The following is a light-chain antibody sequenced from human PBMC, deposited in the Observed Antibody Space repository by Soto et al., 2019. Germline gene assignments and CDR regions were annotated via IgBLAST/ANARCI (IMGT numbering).Light chain of an antibody. Sequence: QSVLTQPASVSGSPGQSITISCTGTSSDIGDYNYVSWYQQHPGKAPKLMIYEVTNRPSGVSYRFSGSKSGNTASLTISGLPAEDEADYFCSSYTSTSTLHYVFGTGTKLTVL. CDR2: EVT. J-gene: IGLJ1*01. V-gene: IGLV2-14*01. CDR1: SSDIGDYNY. CDR3: SSYTSTSTLHYV.